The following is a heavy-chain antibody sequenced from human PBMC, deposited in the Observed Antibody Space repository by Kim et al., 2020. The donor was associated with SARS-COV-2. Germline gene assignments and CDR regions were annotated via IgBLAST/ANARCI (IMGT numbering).Heavy chain of an antibody. CDR1: GFTFSSYG. Sequence: GGSLRLSCAASGFTFSSYGMHWVRQAPGKGLEWVAVIWYDGSNKYYADSVKGRFTISRDNSKNTLYLQMNSLRAEDTAVYYCARVYYPSYSSGWGWYYGMDVWGQGTTVTVSS. J-gene: IGHJ6*02. CDR2: IWYDGSNK. CDR3: ARVYYPSYSSGWGWYYGMDV. V-gene: IGHV3-33*01. D-gene: IGHD6-19*01.